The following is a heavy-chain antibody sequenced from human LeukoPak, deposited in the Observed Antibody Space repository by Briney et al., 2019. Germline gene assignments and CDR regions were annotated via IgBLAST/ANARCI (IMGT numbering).Heavy chain of an antibody. CDR2: ISGSGGSR. J-gene: IGHJ4*02. CDR1: GFTFSSYA. Sequence: GGSLRLSCAASGFTFSSYAMSWVRQAPGKGLEWVSAISGSGGSRYYADSVKGRFTISRDNSKNTLYLQMNSLRAEDTAVYYCAKDGSVVGPDGGYPIDYWGQGTLVTVSS. V-gene: IGHV3-23*01. CDR3: AKDGSVVGPDGGYPIDY. D-gene: IGHD2-2*01.